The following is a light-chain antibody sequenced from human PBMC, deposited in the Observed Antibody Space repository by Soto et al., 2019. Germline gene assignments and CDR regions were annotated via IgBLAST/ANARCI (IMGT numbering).Light chain of an antibody. CDR2: GAS. V-gene: IGKV3-15*01. J-gene: IGKJ1*01. CDR3: QQYNNWGT. Sequence: EIVMTQSPATLSVSPGERATLSCRASQSVSSNLAWYQQKPGQAPRLLIYGASTRATGIPARFSGSGSGTEFTLTISSLQSEDFVVYYCQQYNNWGTFGQGTKV. CDR1: QSVSSN.